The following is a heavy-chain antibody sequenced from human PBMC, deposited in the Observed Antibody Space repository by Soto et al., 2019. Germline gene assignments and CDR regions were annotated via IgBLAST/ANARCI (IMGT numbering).Heavy chain of an antibody. Sequence: KASETLSRTCTLSGSSVSNSNYYWGWIRQSPGKGLEWIGSVYYRGRSYSRSSVKSRVTISVDTSKNQFSLNLNSVTASDTAVYYCVSQRTSVLTQAYFDYWGPGALVTVSS. J-gene: IGHJ4*02. D-gene: IGHD2-8*01. CDR3: VSQRTSVLTQAYFDY. V-gene: IGHV4-39*01. CDR1: GSSVSNSNYY. CDR2: VYYRGRS.